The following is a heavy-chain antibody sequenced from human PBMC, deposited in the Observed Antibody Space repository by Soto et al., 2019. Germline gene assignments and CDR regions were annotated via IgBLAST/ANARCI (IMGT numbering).Heavy chain of an antibody. J-gene: IGHJ3*01. CDR1: GYTFTSYY. V-gene: IGHV1-46*03. CDR2: INPSGGST. CDR3: ARGDYGDYSFAFDL. D-gene: IGHD4-17*01. Sequence: QVQLVQSGAEVKKPGASVKVSCKASGYTFTSYYMHWVRQAPGQGLEWMGIINPSGGSTSYEQKFQGRVTMTRDTCTSTVYMELSSLRSEGTAVYYCARGDYGDYSFAFDLLGQGTIVTVSS.